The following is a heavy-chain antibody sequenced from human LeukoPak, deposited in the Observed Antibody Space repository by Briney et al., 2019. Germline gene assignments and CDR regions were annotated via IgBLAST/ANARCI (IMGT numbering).Heavy chain of an antibody. CDR2: FKQDVSEK. V-gene: IGHV3-7*01. CDR1: GFTFSSYW. CDR3: ARGGITMVRGVQGWFDP. J-gene: IGHJ5*02. Sequence: GGSLRLSCAASGFTFSSYWMSWVRQAPGKGLEWVANFKQDVSEKYYVDSVKGRFTISRDNAKNSLYLQMNSLRAEDTAVYYCARGGITMVRGVQGWFDPWGQGTLVTVSS. D-gene: IGHD3-10*01.